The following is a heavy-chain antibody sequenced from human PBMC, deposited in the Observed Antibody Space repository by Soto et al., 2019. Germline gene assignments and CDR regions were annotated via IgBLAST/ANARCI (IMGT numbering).Heavy chain of an antibody. V-gene: IGHV3-74*01. Sequence: GGSLRLSCAASGFTFSSYWMHWVRQAPGKGLVWVARINGDGSYIDYADSVKGRFTISRDNAKSTLYLQMNSLRAEDTALYYCARWPPVAGISGFDPWGRGTLVTVSS. CDR2: INGDGSYI. CDR1: GFTFSSYW. J-gene: IGHJ5*02. CDR3: ARWPPVAGISGFDP. D-gene: IGHD6-19*01.